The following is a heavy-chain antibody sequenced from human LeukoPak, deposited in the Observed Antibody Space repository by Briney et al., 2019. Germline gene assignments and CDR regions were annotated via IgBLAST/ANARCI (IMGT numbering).Heavy chain of an antibody. CDR3: AIGGRGYATDV. CDR2: ITGSGSTE. J-gene: IGHJ6*02. Sequence: GGPLRLFCAASGFPFSSYEVNWARGAPEKGLVGVSSITGSGSTENYAAPVTGPFTSSRDNAKDSLLLPMNSLRGEDTAVYYCAIGGRGYATDVRGHGTTGTVSS. CDR1: GFPFSSYE. V-gene: IGHV3-48*03.